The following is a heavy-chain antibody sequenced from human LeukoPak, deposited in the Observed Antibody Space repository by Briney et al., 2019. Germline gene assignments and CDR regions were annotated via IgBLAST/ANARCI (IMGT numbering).Heavy chain of an antibody. CDR3: ARNQLLYRCIFDY. V-gene: IGHV4-34*01. D-gene: IGHD2-2*02. CDR1: GGSFSGYY. J-gene: IGHJ4*02. Sequence: SETLSLTCAVYGGSFSGYYWSWIRQPPGKGLEWIGEINHSGSTNYNPSLKSRVTISVDTSKNQFSLKLSSVTAADTAVYYCARNQLLYRCIFDYWGQGTLVTVSS. CDR2: INHSGST.